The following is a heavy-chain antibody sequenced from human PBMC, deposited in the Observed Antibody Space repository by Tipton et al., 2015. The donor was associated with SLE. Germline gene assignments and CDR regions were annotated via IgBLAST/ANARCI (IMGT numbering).Heavy chain of an antibody. V-gene: IGHV4-39*07. J-gene: IGHJ4*02. D-gene: IGHD3-22*01. Sequence: TLSLTCTVSGASMNSGIYFWGWIRQPPGKGLEWIGSLYYSGATYYNPSLKSRVTMSMDTSKNQLSLKLSSVTAADTAVYYCARDGLDYYESSGSLDYWGQGTLVTVSS. CDR3: ARDGLDYYESSGSLDY. CDR1: GASMNSGIYF. CDR2: LYYSGAT.